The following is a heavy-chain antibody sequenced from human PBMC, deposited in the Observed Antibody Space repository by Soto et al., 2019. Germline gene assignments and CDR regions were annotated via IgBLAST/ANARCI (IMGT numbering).Heavy chain of an antibody. CDR1: GYSFTSYW. CDR3: ASAVGTVTTTYYYCMDF. J-gene: IGHJ6*02. Sequence: PGESLKISCKGSGYSFTSYWISWVRQMPGKGLEWMGRIDPSDSYTNYSPSFQGHVTISADNSISTAYLQWSSLKASDTAMYYCASAVGTVTTTYYYCMDFWGQGTTVTVSS. D-gene: IGHD4-17*01. V-gene: IGHV5-10-1*01. CDR2: IDPSDSYT.